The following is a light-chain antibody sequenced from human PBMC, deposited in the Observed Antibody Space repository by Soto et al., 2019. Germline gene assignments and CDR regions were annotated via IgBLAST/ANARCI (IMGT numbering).Light chain of an antibody. J-gene: IGLJ3*02. V-gene: IGLV1-44*01. CDR2: SKN. CDR1: SSNIGGNP. CDR3: QQYNSYS. Sequence: QCVLTHPSSASGTPGQRVTISCSGSSSNIGGNPVNWFQQLPGTAPKLLIYSKNQRPSGVPDRFSGSKSGTSASLAISGLQSDDEADYYCQQYNSYSFGQGTK.